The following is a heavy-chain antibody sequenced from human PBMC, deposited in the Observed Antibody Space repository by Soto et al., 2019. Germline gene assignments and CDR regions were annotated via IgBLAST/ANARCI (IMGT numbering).Heavy chain of an antibody. CDR2: IYYSGST. V-gene: IGHV4-39*01. CDR3: ATLLRYFDWLLPDDAFDI. Sequence: SETLSLTCTVSGGSISSSSYYWGWIRQPPGKGLEWIGSIYYSGSTYYNPSLKSRVTISVDTSKNQFSLKLSSVTAADTAVYYCATLLRYFDWLLPDDAFDIWGQGTMVTVSS. D-gene: IGHD3-9*01. J-gene: IGHJ3*02. CDR1: GGSISSSSYY.